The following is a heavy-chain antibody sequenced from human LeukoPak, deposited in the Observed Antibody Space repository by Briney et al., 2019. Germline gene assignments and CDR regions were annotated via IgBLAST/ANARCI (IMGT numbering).Heavy chain of an antibody. CDR2: IYYSGST. CDR3: ARDLTYYYYMDV. D-gene: IGHD4/OR15-4a*01. CDR1: GGSISSSSYY. Sequence: SETLSLACTVSGGSISSSSYYWGWIRQPPGKGLEWIGSIYYSGSTYYNPSLKSRVTISVDTSKNQFSLKLSSVTAADTAVYYCARDLTYYYYMDVWGKGTTVTVSS. V-gene: IGHV4-39*07. J-gene: IGHJ6*03.